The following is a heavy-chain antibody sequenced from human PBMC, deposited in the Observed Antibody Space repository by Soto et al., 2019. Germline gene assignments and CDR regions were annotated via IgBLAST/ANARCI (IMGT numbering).Heavy chain of an antibody. V-gene: IGHV4-30-4*01. D-gene: IGHD5-18*01. CDR2: IYYSGSS. Sequence: SETLSLTCTVSGGSINSGYYYWSWIRQPPGKGLEWLGYIYYSGSSYYNPSLKSRITISVDTSKNQFSLNLSSVTAADTAVYYCARDRERGYSYGYFDYWGQGTLVTVS. CDR3: ARDRERGYSYGYFDY. CDR1: GGSINSGYYY. J-gene: IGHJ4*02.